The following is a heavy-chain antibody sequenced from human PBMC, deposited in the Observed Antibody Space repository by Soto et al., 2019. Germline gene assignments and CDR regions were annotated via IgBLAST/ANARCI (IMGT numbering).Heavy chain of an antibody. Sequence: PSQTLSLTCAISGDSVSSNSAAWNWIRQSPSGGLEWLGRTYYRSKWYNDYAVSVKSRITINPDTSKNQFSLQLNSVTPEDTAVYYCARRVVPASKDYYYGMDVWGQGTTVTSP. CDR1: GDSVSSNSAA. D-gene: IGHD2-2*01. J-gene: IGHJ6*02. CDR3: ARRVVPASKDYYYGMDV. V-gene: IGHV6-1*01. CDR2: TYYRSKWYN.